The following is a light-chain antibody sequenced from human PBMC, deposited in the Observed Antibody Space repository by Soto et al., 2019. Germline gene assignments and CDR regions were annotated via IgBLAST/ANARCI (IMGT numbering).Light chain of an antibody. V-gene: IGKV3-15*01. CDR3: RQYNNWPQT. CDR2: GAS. J-gene: IGKJ1*01. CDR1: QSVSSN. Sequence: EIVVTQSPATLSVSPGERATLSCRASQSVSSNLAWYQQKPGQAPRLLIYGASTRATGIPARFSGSGSGTEFTLTISSLQSEDFAVYYCRQYNNWPQTFGQGTKV.